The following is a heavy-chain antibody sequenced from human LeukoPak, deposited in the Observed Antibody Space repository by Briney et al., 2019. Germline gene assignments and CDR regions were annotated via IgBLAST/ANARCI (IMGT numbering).Heavy chain of an antibody. Sequence: GGSLRLSCAASGFTFSSYSMNWVRQAPGKGLEWVSSISSSSSYIYYADSVKGRFTISRDNAKNSLYLQMNSLRDEDTAVYYCARDQWEGSGYYYRYYYYGMDVWGQGTAVTVSS. CDR1: GFTFSSYS. CDR2: ISSSSSYI. V-gene: IGHV3-21*01. J-gene: IGHJ6*02. CDR3: ARDQWEGSGYYYRYYYYGMDV. D-gene: IGHD3-22*01.